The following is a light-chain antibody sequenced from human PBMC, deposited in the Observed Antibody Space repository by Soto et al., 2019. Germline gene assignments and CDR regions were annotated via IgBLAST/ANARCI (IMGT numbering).Light chain of an antibody. CDR2: GAS. V-gene: IGKV1-39*01. Sequence: DIQMTQSPSSLCASVGDRVTIPCRASQSITIYLNWYQQKPGEAPNLLIFGASTLQSGVPSRFSGSGSGTDFTLTISSLQPEDFATYYCQQSYSTLWTFGQGTKVDIK. CDR1: QSITIY. J-gene: IGKJ1*01. CDR3: QQSYSTLWT.